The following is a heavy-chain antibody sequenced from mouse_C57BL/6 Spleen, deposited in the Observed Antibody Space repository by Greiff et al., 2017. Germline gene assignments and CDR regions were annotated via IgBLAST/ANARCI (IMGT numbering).Heavy chain of an antibody. CDR3: ARSYGSSYVFDY. CDR1: GYTFTSYW. D-gene: IGHD1-1*01. J-gene: IGHJ2*01. Sequence: QVQLQQSGAELVKPGASVKLSCKASGYTFTSYWMHWVKQRPGRGLEWIGRIDPNSGGTKYNEKFKSKATLTVDKPSSTAYMQLSSLTSEESAVYYCARSYGSSYVFDYWGQGTTLTVSS. CDR2: IDPNSGGT. V-gene: IGHV1-72*01.